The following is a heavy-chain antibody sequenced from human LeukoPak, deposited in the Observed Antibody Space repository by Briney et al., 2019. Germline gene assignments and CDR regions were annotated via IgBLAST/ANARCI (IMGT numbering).Heavy chain of an antibody. J-gene: IGHJ4*02. D-gene: IGHD6-13*01. V-gene: IGHV3-20*04. CDR2: INWNGGST. CDR3: ATLAYSSSWQDGIFDY. CDR1: GFTFDDYG. Sequence: GGSLRLSCAASGFTFDDYGMSWVRQDPGKGLEWGSGINWNGGSTGYADSVKGRFTISRDNAKNSLYLQMNSLRAEDTALYYCATLAYSSSWQDGIFDYWGQGTLVTVSS.